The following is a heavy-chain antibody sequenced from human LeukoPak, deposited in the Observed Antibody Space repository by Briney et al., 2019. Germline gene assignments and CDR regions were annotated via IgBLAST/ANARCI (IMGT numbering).Heavy chain of an antibody. CDR3: ARHTGEESFCYGYFPY. CDR2: IYYSGST. D-gene: IGHD2/OR15-2a*01. CDR1: GGSLSNYF. J-gene: IGHJ4*02. V-gene: IGHV4-59*08. Sequence: SETLSLTCTVSGGSLSNYFWSWIRQPPGKGLEWIGYIYYSGSTNYNPSLKSRVTISVDTSESQFSLKLSSVTAADTAVYYCARHTGEESFCYGYFPYWGQGTVVFVSS.